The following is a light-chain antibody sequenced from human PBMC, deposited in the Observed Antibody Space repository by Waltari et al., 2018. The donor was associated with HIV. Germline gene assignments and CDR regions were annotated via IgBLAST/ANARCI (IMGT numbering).Light chain of an antibody. V-gene: IGKV1-39*01. CDR1: QSISNN. Sequence: DIQLTQSPSCMSASVGDRVTITCRASQSISNNLNWYQQKPGKAPNLLIYAASSLESGVPSRFSGSGSGTDFTLTISSLQYEDFATYHCQQSYSSPGTFGQGTKVEI. CDR2: AAS. J-gene: IGKJ1*01. CDR3: QQSYSSPGT.